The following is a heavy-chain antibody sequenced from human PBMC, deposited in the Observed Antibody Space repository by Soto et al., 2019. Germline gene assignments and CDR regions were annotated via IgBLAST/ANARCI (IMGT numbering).Heavy chain of an antibody. J-gene: IGHJ6*02. D-gene: IGHD3-10*01. CDR2: ISAYNGNT. V-gene: IGHV1-18*01. CDR1: GYTFTSYS. CDR3: ARDGASMVRGVSTYYYYYGMDV. Sequence: ASVKVSCKASGYTFTSYSISWVRQAPGQGLEWMGWISAYNGNTNYAQKLQGRVTMTTDTSTSTAYMELRSLRSDDTAVYYCARDGASMVRGVSTYYYYYGMDVWGQGTTVTVSS.